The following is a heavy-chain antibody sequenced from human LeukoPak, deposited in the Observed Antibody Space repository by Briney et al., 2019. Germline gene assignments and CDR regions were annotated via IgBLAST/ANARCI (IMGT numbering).Heavy chain of an antibody. V-gene: IGHV4-59*01. J-gene: IGHJ5*02. CDR3: ARVAGGTYYDFWSGHNWFDP. Sequence: SETLSLTCTVSGGSISSYYWSWIRQPPGKGLEWIGYIYYSGSTNYNPSLKSRVTISVDTSKNQFSLKLSSMTAADTAVYYCARVAGGTYYDFWSGHNWFDPWGQGTLVTVSS. D-gene: IGHD3-3*01. CDR2: IYYSGST. CDR1: GGSISSYY.